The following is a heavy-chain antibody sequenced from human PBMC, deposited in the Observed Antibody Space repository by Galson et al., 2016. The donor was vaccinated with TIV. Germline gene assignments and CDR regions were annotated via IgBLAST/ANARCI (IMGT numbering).Heavy chain of an antibody. CDR2: INAGNGDT. J-gene: IGHJ4*02. CDR3: ARGATSDWPFDY. D-gene: IGHD6-19*01. V-gene: IGHV1-3*01. Sequence: SVKVSCKASGYNFTTYAIHWVRQAPGHGLEWMGWINAGNGDTKYSQKFQGRVTISRDTSASTAYMELSSLTSEDTAMYYCARGATSDWPFDYWGQATLVTVSS. CDR1: GYNFTTYA.